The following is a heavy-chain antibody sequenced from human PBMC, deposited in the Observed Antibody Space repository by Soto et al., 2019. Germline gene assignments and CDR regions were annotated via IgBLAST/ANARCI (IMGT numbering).Heavy chain of an antibody. J-gene: IGHJ6*02. V-gene: IGHV4-59*01. CDR3: ARDKVVGPLNLYYGMDV. Sequence: PSDTLSLTCTVTGGCMRSYDWAWTRQPPGKGLEWLGYIYYSGTTNYNPSFKSRVTISMDMSKNQYSLKLSSVTAADTAVYYCARDKVVGPLNLYYGMDVWGQGTTVTVSS. CDR2: IYYSGTT. CDR1: GGCMRSYD. D-gene: IGHD2-15*01.